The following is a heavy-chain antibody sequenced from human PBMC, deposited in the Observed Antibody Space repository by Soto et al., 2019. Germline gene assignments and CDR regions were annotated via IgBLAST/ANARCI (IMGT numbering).Heavy chain of an antibody. CDR2: VSYDGSTK. CDR1: GFTFRSYA. V-gene: IGHV3-30-3*01. Sequence: QVQLMESGGGVVPPGGSLRLSCAASGFTFRSYAIHWVRQAPGKGLEWVAIVSYDGSTKFYTDSVKGRFTISRDNSNNTLYLQMNRLRSEDTAIYYCARDGRTGTTLPHGGLDQWGQGTLVTVSS. J-gene: IGHJ4*02. D-gene: IGHD3-10*01. CDR3: ARDGRTGTTLPHGGLDQ.